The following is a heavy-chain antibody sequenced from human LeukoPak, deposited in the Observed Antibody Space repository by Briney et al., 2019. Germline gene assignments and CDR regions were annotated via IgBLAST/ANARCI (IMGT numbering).Heavy chain of an antibody. CDR3: ARNSGYEYNFDY. CDR1: GGSISSGGYS. V-gene: IGHV4-30-2*01. J-gene: IGHJ4*02. CDR2: IYHSGST. D-gene: IGHD5-12*01. Sequence: SQTLSLTCAVSGGSISSGGYSWSWIRQPPGKGLEWIGYIYHSGSTYYNPSLKSRVTISVDRSKNQFSLKLSSVTAADTAVYYCARNSGYEYNFDYWGQGTLVTVSS.